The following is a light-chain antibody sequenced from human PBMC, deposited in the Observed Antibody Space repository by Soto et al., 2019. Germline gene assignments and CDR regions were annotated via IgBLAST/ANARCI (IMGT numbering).Light chain of an antibody. CDR3: QHYDSYSPT. J-gene: IGKJ1*01. CDR2: KAS. CDR1: QSISSW. V-gene: IGKV1-5*03. Sequence: DIQMTQSPSTLSASVGDRVTITCRASQSISSWLAWYQQKPGKAPNLLIYKASSLESVVPSRFSGSGSGTKFTLTITSLQPDDFASYYCQHYDSYSPTFGQGTKVEIK.